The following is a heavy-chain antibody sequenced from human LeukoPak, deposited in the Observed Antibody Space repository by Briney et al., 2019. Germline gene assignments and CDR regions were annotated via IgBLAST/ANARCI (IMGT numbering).Heavy chain of an antibody. D-gene: IGHD3-3*01. CDR1: GYTFTSYG. CDR3: ARDEVFWSGGGSFDI. J-gene: IGHJ3*02. Sequence: ASVKVSCKASGYTFTSYGISWVRQAPGQGLEWMGWISAYNGNTNYAQKLQGRVTMTTDTSTSTAYMELRSLRSDDTAVYYCARDEVFWSGGGSFDIWGQGTMVTVSS. V-gene: IGHV1-18*01. CDR2: ISAYNGNT.